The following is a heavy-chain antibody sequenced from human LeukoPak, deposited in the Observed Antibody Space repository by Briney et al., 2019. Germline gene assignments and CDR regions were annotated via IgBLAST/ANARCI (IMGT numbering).Heavy chain of an antibody. D-gene: IGHD3-16*01. CDR1: GFTFSSYS. CDR3: VNYADYLSAVY. CDR2: ISSRSSYK. V-gene: IGHV3-21*04. J-gene: IGHJ4*01. Sequence: SGGSLRLSCAASGFTFSSYSMNWVRQAPGKGLEWVSSISSRSSYKYYADSVKGRFTISRDNSKNTLSLQMNNLRVEDTAVYYCVNYADYLSAVYWGHGTLVTVSS.